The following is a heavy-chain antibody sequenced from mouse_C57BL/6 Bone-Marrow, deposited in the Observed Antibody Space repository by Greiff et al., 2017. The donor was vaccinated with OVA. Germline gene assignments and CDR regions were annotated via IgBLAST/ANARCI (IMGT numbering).Heavy chain of an antibody. CDR1: GYTFTSCW. Sequence: QVQLQQPGAELVRPGSSVKLSCKASGYTFTSCWMHWVKQRPIQGLEWIGNIDPSDSETHYNQKFKDKATLTVDKSSSTAYMQLSSLTSEDSAVYYCARYDGSSPWYFDVWGTGTTVTVSS. V-gene: IGHV1-52*01. J-gene: IGHJ1*03. D-gene: IGHD1-1*01. CDR2: IDPSDSET. CDR3: ARYDGSSPWYFDV.